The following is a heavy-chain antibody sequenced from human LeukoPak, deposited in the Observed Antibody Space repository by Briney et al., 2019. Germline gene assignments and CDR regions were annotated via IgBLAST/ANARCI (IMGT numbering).Heavy chain of an antibody. J-gene: IGHJ4*02. V-gene: IGHV3-21*01. CDR3: VRDFRYPTMYYDSSGYFFDA. Sequence: GGSLRLSCAASGFTFSAYSMNWVRQAPGKGLEWVSSISSSSTYKFYVDSVKGRFSISRDNAQNSLFLQMNSLRPEDTAVYYCVRDFRYPTMYYDSSGYFFDAWGRGTPVTVSS. CDR1: GFTFSAYS. CDR2: ISSSSTYK. D-gene: IGHD3-22*01.